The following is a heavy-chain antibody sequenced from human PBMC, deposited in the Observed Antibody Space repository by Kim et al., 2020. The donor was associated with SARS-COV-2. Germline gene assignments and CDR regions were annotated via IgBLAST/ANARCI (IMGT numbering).Heavy chain of an antibody. Sequence: SETLSLTCTVSGGSISSYYWSWIRQPAGKGLEWIGRIYTSGSTNYNPSLKSRVTMSVDTSKNQFSLKLSSVTAADTAVYYCAREGAAFGLVISHPLYGMDVWGQGTTVPVSS. J-gene: IGHJ6*02. D-gene: IGHD3-3*01. V-gene: IGHV4-4*07. CDR2: IYTSGST. CDR3: AREGAAFGLVISHPLYGMDV. CDR1: GGSISSYY.